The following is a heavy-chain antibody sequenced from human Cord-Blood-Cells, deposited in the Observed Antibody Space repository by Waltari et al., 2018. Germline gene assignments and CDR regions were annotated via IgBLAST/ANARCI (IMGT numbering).Heavy chain of an antibody. V-gene: IGHV4-34*01. CDR3: ASGDREQQLVNWFDP. D-gene: IGHD6-13*01. Sequence: QVQPQQWGAGRLKPSETPSLPRAVYGGSFRGYYCSWIRPPPGKGLEWIGEINHSGSTNYNPSLKSRVTISVDTSKNQFSLKLSSVTAADTAVYYCASGDREQQLVNWFDPWGQGTLVTVSS. J-gene: IGHJ5*02. CDR1: GGSFRGYY. CDR2: INHSGST.